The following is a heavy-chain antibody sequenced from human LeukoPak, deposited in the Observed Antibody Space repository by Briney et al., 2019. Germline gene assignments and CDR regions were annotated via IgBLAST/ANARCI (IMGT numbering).Heavy chain of an antibody. CDR2: IKQDGSEK. D-gene: IGHD6-13*01. V-gene: IGHV3-7*02. CDR3: ARGKGSYSSSWYPFYYYYNGIDV. CDR1: GFAFSSYG. Sequence: PGGFLRLYCSASGFAFSSYGMSLVRQAPGKKLEWVTNIKQDGSEKYYVDYVKGRFTISRDNAKNSLYLQMNSLRAEDTAVYYWARGKGSYSSSWYPFYYYYNGIDVWGQGTTVTVSS. J-gene: IGHJ6*02.